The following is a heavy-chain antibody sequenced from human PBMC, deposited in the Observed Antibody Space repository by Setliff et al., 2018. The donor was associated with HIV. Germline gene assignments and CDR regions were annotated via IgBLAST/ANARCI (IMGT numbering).Heavy chain of an antibody. D-gene: IGHD2-2*01. CDR3: ASEARTRSTYYYSMDV. J-gene: IGHJ6*03. CDR2: ISHSGNT. V-gene: IGHV4-34*01. CDR1: GGSFSDYY. Sequence: SETLSLTCAVYGGSFSDYYWTWIRQPPGKGLEWIAEISHSGNTNYNPSLKSRVTISLDPSKNQFSLHLRSATAADTAVYYCASEARTRSTYYYSMDVWGKGTTVTVSS.